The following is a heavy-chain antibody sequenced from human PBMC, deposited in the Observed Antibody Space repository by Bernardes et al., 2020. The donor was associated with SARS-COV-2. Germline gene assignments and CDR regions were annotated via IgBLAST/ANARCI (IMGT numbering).Heavy chain of an antibody. CDR1: GFIFSSYA. J-gene: IGHJ4*02. D-gene: IGHD2-21*02. CDR3: AKRTAAYCGGDCYSGEFDY. CDR2: ISYDGSNR. Sequence: GGSLRLSCSASGFIFSSYAMHWVLQAPGNVLEWVSVISYDGSNRSYGDSVKGRFTISRDKSKNTLYLQMNSLRGDDTAVYYCAKRTAAYCGGDCYSGEFDYWGKGTLVTVSS. V-gene: IGHV3-30*18.